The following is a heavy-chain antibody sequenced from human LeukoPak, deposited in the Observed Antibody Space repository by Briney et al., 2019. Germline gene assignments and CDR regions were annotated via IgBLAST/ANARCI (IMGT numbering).Heavy chain of an antibody. CDR3: ARQPHVRYYYDSSGPRAFDY. J-gene: IGHJ4*02. CDR2: IYYSGST. V-gene: IGHV4-39*01. D-gene: IGHD3-22*01. Sequence: SETLSLTCAVYGESLNSYYWSWIRQPPGKGLEWIGSIYYSGSTYYNPSLKSRATISVDTSKNQFSLKLSSVTAADTAVYYCARQPHVRYYYDSSGPRAFDYWGQGTLVTVSS. CDR1: GESLNSYY.